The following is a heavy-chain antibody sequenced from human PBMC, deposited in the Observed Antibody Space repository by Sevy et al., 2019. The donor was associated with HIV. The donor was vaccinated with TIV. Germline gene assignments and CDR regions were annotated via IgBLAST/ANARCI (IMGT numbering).Heavy chain of an antibody. CDR2: ISGNDDTI. Sequence: GGSLRLSCTASGFTFSDYYMSWIRQAPGKGLEWVSYISGNDDTIYYADSVKGRFTISRDNAKNSLYLQMNSLRVEDTAVYYCTRDHVKDGDFGDYYYHAMDVWGQGATVTVSS. D-gene: IGHD4-17*01. CDR1: GFTFSDYY. V-gene: IGHV3-11*01. J-gene: IGHJ6*02. CDR3: TRDHVKDGDFGDYYYHAMDV.